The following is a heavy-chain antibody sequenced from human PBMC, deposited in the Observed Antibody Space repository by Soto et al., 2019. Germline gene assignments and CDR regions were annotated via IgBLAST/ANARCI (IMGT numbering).Heavy chain of an antibody. CDR2: IKQDGSEE. CDR3: ARIAASGWGWDV. D-gene: IGHD6-13*01. J-gene: IGHJ6*02. Sequence: EVQLVESGGGLVQPGGSLRLSCVDSGFTFSSYWMSWVRQAPVKGLEWVGNIKQDGSEENYVDSVKGRFTISRDNGQNSMYLQMNSLSAEDTAVYYCARIAASGWGWDVWGQGTKV. V-gene: IGHV3-7*01. CDR1: GFTFSSYW.